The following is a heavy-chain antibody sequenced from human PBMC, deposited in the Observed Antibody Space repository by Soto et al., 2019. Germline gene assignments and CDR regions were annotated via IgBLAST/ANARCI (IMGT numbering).Heavy chain of an antibody. D-gene: IGHD3-16*02. J-gene: IGHJ4*02. CDR1: GGSFSGYY. Sequence: SETLSLTCAVYGGSFSGYYWSWIRQPPGKGLEWIGEINHSGSTNYNPSLKSRVTISVDTSKNQFSLKLSSVTAADTAVYYCARGSRDYIWGSYRYPYDYWGQGTLVTVSS. CDR2: INHSGST. CDR3: ARGSRDYIWGSYRYPYDY. V-gene: IGHV4-34*01.